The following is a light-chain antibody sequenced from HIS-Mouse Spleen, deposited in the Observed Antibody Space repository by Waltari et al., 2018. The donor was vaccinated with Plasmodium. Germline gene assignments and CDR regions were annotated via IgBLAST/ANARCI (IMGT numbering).Light chain of an antibody. CDR2: EGS. V-gene: IGLV2-23*03. Sequence: QSALTQPASVSVSPGQSITISCTGTSSAVGSYNLVSWYQQHPGKAPKLMIYEGSKRPSGVSNRFSGSKSGNTASLTISGLQAEDEADYYCCSYAGSSTFVFGGGTKLTVL. J-gene: IGLJ3*02. CDR3: CSYAGSSTFV. CDR1: SSAVGSYNL.